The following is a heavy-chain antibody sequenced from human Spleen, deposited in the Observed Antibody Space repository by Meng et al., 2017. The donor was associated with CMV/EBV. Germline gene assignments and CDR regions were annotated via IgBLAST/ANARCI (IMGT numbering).Heavy chain of an antibody. CDR2: ISNSGTTI. Sequence: GESLKISCAASGFTFSTYTINWVRQPPGKGLEWVSYISNSGTTIYYADSVKGRFFISRDNAKNSLYLQMNSLRVEDTAVYYCARDNHGFGELREDVWGQGTTVTVSS. CDR1: GFTFSTYT. V-gene: IGHV3-48*04. CDR3: ARDNHGFGELREDV. D-gene: IGHD3-10*01. J-gene: IGHJ6*02.